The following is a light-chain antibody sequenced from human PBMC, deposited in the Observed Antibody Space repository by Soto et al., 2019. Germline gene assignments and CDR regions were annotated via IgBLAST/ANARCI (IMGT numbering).Light chain of an antibody. CDR1: QSVSSNY. V-gene: IGKV3-20*01. CDR3: QQYGTSPPT. Sequence: DIVLTQSPGTLSVSPGERATLSCRASQSVSSNYLAWYQQKPGQAPRLLIYGAFYRATGIPDGFSGSGSKTDFTLTISRLEPEDFAVYHCQQYGTSPPTFGQGTKVDIK. CDR2: GAF. J-gene: IGKJ1*01.